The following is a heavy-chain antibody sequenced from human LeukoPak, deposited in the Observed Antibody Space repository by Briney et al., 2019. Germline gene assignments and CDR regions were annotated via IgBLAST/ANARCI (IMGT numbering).Heavy chain of an antibody. CDR2: ISYDGSNK. CDR3: ARVRPALGVVITPYYFDY. J-gene: IGHJ4*02. CDR1: GFTFSSYG. D-gene: IGHD3-3*01. Sequence: GRSLRLSCAASGFTFSSYGMHWVRQAPGKGLEWVAVISYDGSNKYYADSVKGRFTISRDNSKNTLYLQMNSLRVEDTAVYYCARVRPALGVVITPYYFDYWGQGTLVTVSS. V-gene: IGHV3-30*03.